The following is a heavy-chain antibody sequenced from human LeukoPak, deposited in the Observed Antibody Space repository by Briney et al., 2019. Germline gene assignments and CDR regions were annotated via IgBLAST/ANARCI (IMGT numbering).Heavy chain of an antibody. V-gene: IGHV3-23*01. CDR1: GFTFSDYY. CDR2: ISSSGGTT. D-gene: IGHD3-10*02. Sequence: PGGSLRLSCAASGFTFSDYYMSWVRQAPGKGLEWVSFISSSGGTTYYADSVKGRFTISRDNSKNTLYQQMNSLKVEDTAIYYCAKSGAYVIDYWGQGTLVTVSS. J-gene: IGHJ4*02. CDR3: AKSGAYVIDY.